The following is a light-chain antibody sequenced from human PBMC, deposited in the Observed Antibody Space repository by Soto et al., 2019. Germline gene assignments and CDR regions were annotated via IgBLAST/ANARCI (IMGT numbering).Light chain of an antibody. V-gene: IGLV1-44*01. J-gene: IGLJ2*01. CDR3: AAWDDSLNGVV. Sequence: QPVLTQPPSASGTPGQGVTISCSGSRSNIGSNTVNWYQQLPGTAPKLLIYTNNQRPSGVPDRFSGSKSGTSASLAISGIQSEDEADYYSAAWDDSLNGVVFGGGTQLTVL. CDR2: TNN. CDR1: RSNIGSNT.